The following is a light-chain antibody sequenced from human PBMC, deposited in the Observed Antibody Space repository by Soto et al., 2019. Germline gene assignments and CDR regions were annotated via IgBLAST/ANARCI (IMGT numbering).Light chain of an antibody. CDR3: VLYMGSGIPV. CDR2: STN. V-gene: IGLV8-61*01. Sequence: QTVVTQEPSFSVSPGRTVTLTCGLSSGSVSTSYYPSWYQQTPGQAPRTLIYSTNTRSSGVPDRFSGSILGNKAALTITGALADDESDYYCVLYMGSGIPVFGGGTKLTVL. J-gene: IGLJ2*01. CDR1: SGSVSTSYY.